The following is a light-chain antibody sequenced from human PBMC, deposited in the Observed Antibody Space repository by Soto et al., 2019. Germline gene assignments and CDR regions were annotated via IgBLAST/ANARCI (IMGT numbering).Light chain of an antibody. CDR3: QQSDSAPLT. CDR2: AAS. J-gene: IGKJ4*01. V-gene: IGKV1-39*01. CDR1: QSISSY. Sequence: DIQMTQSPSSLSASVGDRVTITCRASQSISSYLNWYQQKPGKAPKLLIYAASSLQSGVPSRFSGSGSGTDFTLTISSLQPEEVATYFCQQSDSAPLTFGGGTKVDIK.